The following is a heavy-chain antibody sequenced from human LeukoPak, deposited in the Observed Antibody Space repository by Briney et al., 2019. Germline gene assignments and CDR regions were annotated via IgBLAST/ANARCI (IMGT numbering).Heavy chain of an antibody. V-gene: IGHV1-2*02. Sequence: ASVKVSCKASGYTFTGYYMHWVRQAPGQGLEWMGWINPNSGGTNYAQKFQGRVTMTRDTSISTAYMELCRLRSDDTAVYYCARDFRAAMVSDWFDPWGQGTLVTVSS. J-gene: IGHJ5*02. CDR3: ARDFRAAMVSDWFDP. CDR2: INPNSGGT. D-gene: IGHD5-18*01. CDR1: GYTFTGYY.